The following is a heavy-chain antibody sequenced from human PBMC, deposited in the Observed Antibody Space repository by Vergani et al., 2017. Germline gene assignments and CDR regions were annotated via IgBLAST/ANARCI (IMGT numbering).Heavy chain of an antibody. D-gene: IGHD2-21*01. J-gene: IGHJ4*02. CDR3: TRHVPGGDGACLHFDH. CDR1: GYSITNYW. V-gene: IGHV5-51*01. CDR2: IYAGDSDV. Sequence: EVQLVQSGAEVKKPGESLNISCQGSGYSITNYWIAWVRQRPGKGLEWMGIIYAGDSDVRYSPSFQGQVTMSVDKSLSTAFLQWSSLKASDTAIYYCTRHVPGGDGACLHFDHWGQGTQVTVSS.